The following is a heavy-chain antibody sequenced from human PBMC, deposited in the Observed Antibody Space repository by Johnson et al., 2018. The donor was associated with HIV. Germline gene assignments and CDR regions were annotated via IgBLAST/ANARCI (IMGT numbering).Heavy chain of an antibody. CDR1: GFTFDDYA. Sequence: LVESGGGLVQPGRSLRLSCAASGFTFDDYAMHWVRQAPGKGLEWVSGISWNSGSIGYADSVKGRFTISRDNAKNSLYLQINSLRAEDTALYYCAKDRRYCSGGSCYHDAFDIWGQGTMVTVSS. V-gene: IGHV3-9*01. CDR3: AKDRRYCSGGSCYHDAFDI. CDR2: ISWNSGSI. J-gene: IGHJ3*02. D-gene: IGHD2-15*01.